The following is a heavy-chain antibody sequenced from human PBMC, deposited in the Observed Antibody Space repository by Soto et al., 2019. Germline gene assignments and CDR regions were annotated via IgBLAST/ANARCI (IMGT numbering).Heavy chain of an antibody. Sequence: TGGSLRLSCEAFRFTFSSYDMIWVRQAPGKGLEWVSSIRSSGRTMYYADSVEGRFTVSRDNAKNLLYLQMSGLRAEDTAVYYCAREGGYCTTSTCYKFGLDIWGQGTTVTVSS. D-gene: IGHD2-2*01. V-gene: IGHV3-48*03. CDR2: IRSSGRTM. J-gene: IGHJ6*02. CDR3: AREGGYCTTSTCYKFGLDI. CDR1: RFTFSSYD.